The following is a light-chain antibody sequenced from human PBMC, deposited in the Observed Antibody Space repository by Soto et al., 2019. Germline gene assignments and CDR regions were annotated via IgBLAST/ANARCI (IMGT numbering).Light chain of an antibody. CDR2: DVG. J-gene: IGLJ2*01. V-gene: IGLV2-14*01. CDR3: SSYAINRDVL. Sequence: QSVLTQPASVSGSPGQSITISCTGTSSDVGGYNYVSWYQQHPGKAPKLMIYDVGNRPSGVSDRFSGSKSGNTASLTISGRQAEDEADYYCSSYAINRDVLFGGGTKLTVL. CDR1: SSDVGGYNY.